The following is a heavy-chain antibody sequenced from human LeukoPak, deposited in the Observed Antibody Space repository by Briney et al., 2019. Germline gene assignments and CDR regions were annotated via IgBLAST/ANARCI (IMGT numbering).Heavy chain of an antibody. V-gene: IGHV1-8*01. CDR1: GYTFTSYD. Sequence: ASVKVSCKASGYTFTSYDISWVRQATGQGLEWMGWMNPNSGNTGYAQKFQGRVTMTRNTSISTAYMELSSLRSEDTAVYYCARFNDFWSGYGDYWGQGTLVTVSS. J-gene: IGHJ4*02. CDR3: ARFNDFWSGYGDY. D-gene: IGHD3-3*01. CDR2: MNPNSGNT.